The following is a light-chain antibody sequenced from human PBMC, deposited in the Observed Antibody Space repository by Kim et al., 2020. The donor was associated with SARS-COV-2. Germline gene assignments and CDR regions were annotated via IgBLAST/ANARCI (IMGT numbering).Light chain of an antibody. CDR3: QQSGSSPSLT. V-gene: IGKV3-20*01. J-gene: IGKJ4*01. Sequence: PGDEATLSCRASQSVGSTYLAWYQQKPGQAPRVLIYGVSTRATGIPDRFSGSGSGTDFTLTISRLEPEDFAVYYCQQSGSSPSLTFGGGTKVDIK. CDR2: GVS. CDR1: QSVGSTY.